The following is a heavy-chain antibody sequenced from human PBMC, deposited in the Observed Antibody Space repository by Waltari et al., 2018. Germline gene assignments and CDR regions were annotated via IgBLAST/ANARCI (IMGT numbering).Heavy chain of an antibody. D-gene: IGHD2-8*02. V-gene: IGHV1-18*01. Sequence: QVQLVQSGPEVKRPGASVKVSCKAPGHSFTNFGISWVRPAPGQGLEWMGWISPYNDNTNYAQSLQGRVTMTTDTYTNTAYLELRSLNSDDTAVYFCARVRDIVLVVGSTQKRNEFDAWGQGTLVTVSS. CDR3: ARVRDIVLVVGSTQKRNEFDA. CDR2: ISPYNDNT. J-gene: IGHJ5*02. CDR1: GHSFTNFG.